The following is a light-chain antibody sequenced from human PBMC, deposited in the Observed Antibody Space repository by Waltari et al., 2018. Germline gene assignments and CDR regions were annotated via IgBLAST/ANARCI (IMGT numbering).Light chain of an antibody. J-gene: IGLJ3*02. CDR1: TRDDGIYNL. CDR2: EVS. Sequence: QSALTQPASVSGSPRQLNTHPCTGTTRDDGIYNLVSRYQQHPGKAPELMIYEVSKRPSGVSNRFSGSKSGNTASLTISGLQAEDEADYYCCSYAGSSTFAVFGGGTKLTVL. V-gene: IGLV2-23*02. CDR3: CSYAGSSTFAV.